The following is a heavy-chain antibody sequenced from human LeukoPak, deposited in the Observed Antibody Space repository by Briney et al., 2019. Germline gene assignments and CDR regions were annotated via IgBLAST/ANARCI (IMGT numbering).Heavy chain of an antibody. V-gene: IGHV6-1*01. CDR3: ARATKFAEGLNWFDP. D-gene: IGHD1-14*01. J-gene: IGHJ5*02. Sequence: SQTLSLTCAISGDSVSSNSAAWNWTRQSPSRGLEWLGRTYYRSKWYNDYAVSVKSRITINPDTSKNQFSLQLNSVTPEDTAVYYCARATKFAEGLNWFDPWGQGTLVTVSS. CDR2: TYYRSKWYN. CDR1: GDSVSSNSAA.